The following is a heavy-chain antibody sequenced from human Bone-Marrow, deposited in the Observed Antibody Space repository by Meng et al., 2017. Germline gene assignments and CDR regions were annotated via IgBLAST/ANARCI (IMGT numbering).Heavy chain of an antibody. J-gene: IGHJ4*02. CDR2: IYHSGRT. D-gene: IGHD6-13*01. Sequence: SETLSLTCAVSGYSISSGYYWGWIRQPPGKGLEWIVSIYHSGRTYYNPSLKSRVNISVDTSKNQFALKLSSVTAADTAVYYCARDEYSSSWSEYWGQGTLVTVSS. CDR1: GYSISSGYY. V-gene: IGHV4-38-2*02. CDR3: ARDEYSSSWSEY.